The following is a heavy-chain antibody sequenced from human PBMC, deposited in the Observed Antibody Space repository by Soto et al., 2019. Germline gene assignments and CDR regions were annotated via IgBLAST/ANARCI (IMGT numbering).Heavy chain of an antibody. CDR2: ITSSGGST. D-gene: IGHD2-15*01. Sequence: GGSLRLSCAASGFTFSSYAMSWVRQAPGKGLEWVSTITSSGGSTSYADSVKGRFTISRDNSKNTLYLQMNSLRAEDTAIFYCAKIISGGRCSGGSCLASYWGQGTLVTVSS. CDR1: GFTFSSYA. V-gene: IGHV3-23*01. CDR3: AKIISGGRCSGGSCLASY. J-gene: IGHJ4*02.